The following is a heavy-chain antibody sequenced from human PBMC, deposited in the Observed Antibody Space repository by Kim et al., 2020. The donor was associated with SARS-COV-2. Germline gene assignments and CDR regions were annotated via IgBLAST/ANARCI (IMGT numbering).Heavy chain of an antibody. CDR1: GGSISSGGYY. D-gene: IGHD2-8*01. CDR3: ARNGSPSYYYYGMDV. J-gene: IGHJ6*02. Sequence: SETLSLTCTVSGGSISSGGYYWSWIRQHPGKGLEWIGYIYYSGSTYYNPSLKSRVTISVDTSKNQFSLKLSSVTAADTAVYYCARNGSPSYYYYGMDVWGQGTTVTVSS. V-gene: IGHV4-31*03. CDR2: IYYSGST.